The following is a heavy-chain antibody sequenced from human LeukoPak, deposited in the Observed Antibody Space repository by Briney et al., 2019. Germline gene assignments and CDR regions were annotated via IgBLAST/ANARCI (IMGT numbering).Heavy chain of an antibody. CDR1: GFTFDSYW. V-gene: IGHV3-7*01. Sequence: GGSLRLSCAASGFTFDSYWMSWVRQAQGQGLEWVCNIKLDGSERYYMDSVRGRFTISRDYSKNSLDLQMNSLRAEDTAVYYCALSRGSGGPFDFWGQGTLVTVSS. CDR2: IKLDGSER. CDR3: ALSRGSGGPFDF. J-gene: IGHJ4*02. D-gene: IGHD3-10*01.